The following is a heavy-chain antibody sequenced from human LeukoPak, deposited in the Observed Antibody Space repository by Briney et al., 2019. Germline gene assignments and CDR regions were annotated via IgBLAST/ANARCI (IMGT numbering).Heavy chain of an antibody. J-gene: IGHJ4*02. V-gene: IGHV3-30*18. CDR3: AKSSFDWLPYY. D-gene: IGHD3-9*01. CDR1: GFTFSSYA. CDR2: ISYDGSNK. Sequence: GGSLRLSCAASGFTFSSYAMHWVCQAPGKGLEWVAVISYDGSNKYYADSVKGRFTISRDNSKNTQYLQMNSLRAEDTAVYYCAKSSFDWLPYYWGQGTLVTVSS.